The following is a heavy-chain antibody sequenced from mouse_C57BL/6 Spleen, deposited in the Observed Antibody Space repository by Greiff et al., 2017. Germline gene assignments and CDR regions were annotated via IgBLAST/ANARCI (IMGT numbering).Heavy chain of an antibody. J-gene: IGHJ3*01. CDR1: GFTFSSYG. D-gene: IGHD1-1*01. V-gene: IGHV5-6*01. CDR3: ARQVITTVVAEAY. CDR2: ISSGGSYT. Sequence: EVKLMESGGDLVKPGGSLKLSCAASGFTFSSYGMSWVRQTPDKRLEWVATISSGGSYTYYPDSVKGRFTISRDNAKNTLYLQRSSLKSEDTAMYYCARQVITTVVAEAYWGQGTLVTVSA.